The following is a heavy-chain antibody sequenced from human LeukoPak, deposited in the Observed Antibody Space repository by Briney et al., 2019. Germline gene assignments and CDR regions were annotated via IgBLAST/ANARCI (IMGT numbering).Heavy chain of an antibody. V-gene: IGHV1-2*02. Sequence: ASVKVSCKASGYTFTDYYMHWVRQAPGQGLEWMGWINPNSGATNYAQTFQGRVTMTRDTSISTAYMELSRLRSDDTAVYYCARVADLARPYFDSWGQGTLVTVSS. CDR2: INPNSGAT. J-gene: IGHJ4*02. CDR1: GYTFTDYY. D-gene: IGHD5-12*01. CDR3: ARVADLARPYFDS.